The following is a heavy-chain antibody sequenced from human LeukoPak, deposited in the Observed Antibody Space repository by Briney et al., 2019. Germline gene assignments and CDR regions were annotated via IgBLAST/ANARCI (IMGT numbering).Heavy chain of an antibody. D-gene: IGHD3-10*01. J-gene: IGHJ4*02. CDR3: AREGGERTYDY. CDR1: GFTFSSYA. Sequence: PGGSLRLPCAASGFTFSSYAMHCVRQAPGKGLEWVAVISYDGSNKYYADSVKGRFTISRDNSKNTLYLQMNSLRAEDTAVYYCAREGGERTYDYWGQGTLVTVSS. CDR2: ISYDGSNK. V-gene: IGHV3-30*04.